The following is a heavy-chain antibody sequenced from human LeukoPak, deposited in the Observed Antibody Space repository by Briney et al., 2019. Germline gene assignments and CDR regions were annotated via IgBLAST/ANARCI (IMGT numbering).Heavy chain of an antibody. J-gene: IGHJ6*03. D-gene: IGHD5-12*01. Sequence: PGGSLRLSCAASGFTFSSYWMSWVRQAPGKGLEWVANIKQDGSEKYYVDSVKGRFTISRNNSKNSMYLQMNSLRAEDTAVYSCARRGYDRYYYYSYMDVWGKGTTVTVSS. CDR3: ARRGYDRYYYYSYMDV. CDR1: GFTFSSYW. CDR2: IKQDGSEK. V-gene: IGHV3-7*01.